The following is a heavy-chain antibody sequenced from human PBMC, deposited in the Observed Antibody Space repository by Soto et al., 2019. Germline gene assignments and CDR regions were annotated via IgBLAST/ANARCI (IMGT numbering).Heavy chain of an antibody. D-gene: IGHD6-19*01. Sequence: GASVKVSCKASGGNFSSHGISWVRQAPGQGLEFMGWIMPIFGTTNYAQKFRGRVTITADEPTSTVYMELRSLRSEDTAVYYCARVSGRGWYNWFDPWGQGTPVTVSS. CDR1: GGNFSSHG. CDR3: ARVSGRGWYNWFDP. CDR2: IMPIFGTT. J-gene: IGHJ5*02. V-gene: IGHV1-69*13.